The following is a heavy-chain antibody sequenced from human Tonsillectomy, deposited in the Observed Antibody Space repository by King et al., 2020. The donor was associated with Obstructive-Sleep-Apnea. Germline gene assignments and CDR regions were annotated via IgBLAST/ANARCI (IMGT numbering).Heavy chain of an antibody. CDR1: GYTFTNYD. CDR2: MNPNSGNI. CDR3: ARCSGLKYSWFDP. D-gene: IGHD6-25*01. Sequence: LQLVQSGAEVKKPGASVKVSCKASGYTFTNYDINWVRQATGQGLEWMGWMNPNSGNIGYAQKFQGRVIMTRNTSISTAYMELSSLRSDDTAVYYCARCSGLKYSWFDPWGQGTRVTVSS. J-gene: IGHJ5*02. V-gene: IGHV1-8*01.